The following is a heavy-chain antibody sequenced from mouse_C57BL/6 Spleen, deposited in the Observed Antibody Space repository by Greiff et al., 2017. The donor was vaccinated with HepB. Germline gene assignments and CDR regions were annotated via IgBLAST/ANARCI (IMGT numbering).Heavy chain of an antibody. CDR3: ARMRLPSYYAMDY. CDR2: IYPGSGST. V-gene: IGHV1-55*01. J-gene: IGHJ4*01. CDR1: GYTFTSYW. Sequence: VQLQQPGAELVKPGASVKMSCKASGYTFTSYWITWVKQRPGQGLEWIGDIYPGSGSTNYNEKFKSKATLTVDTSSSTAYMQLSSLTSEDSAVYYCARMRLPSYYAMDYWGQGTSVTVSS. D-gene: IGHD2-2*01.